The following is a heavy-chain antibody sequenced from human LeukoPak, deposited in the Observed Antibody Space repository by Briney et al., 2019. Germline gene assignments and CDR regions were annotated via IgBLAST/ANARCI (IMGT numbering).Heavy chain of an antibody. D-gene: IGHD4-11*01. Sequence: PSQTLSLTCTVSGGSISSGDYYWSWIRQPPGKGLEWIGYIYYSGSTYYNPSLKSRVTMSVDTSKNQFSLKLSSVTAADTAVYYCARGDQDYRYYYYYMDVWGKGTTVTVSS. CDR1: GGSISSGDYY. CDR2: IYYSGST. CDR3: ARGDQDYRYYYYYMDV. V-gene: IGHV4-30-4*08. J-gene: IGHJ6*03.